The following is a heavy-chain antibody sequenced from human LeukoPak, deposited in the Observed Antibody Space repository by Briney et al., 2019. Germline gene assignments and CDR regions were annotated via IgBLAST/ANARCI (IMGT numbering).Heavy chain of an antibody. CDR3: ARDVVAAAGTWDY. V-gene: IGHV4-61*02. CDR1: GGSISSGSYS. Sequence: PSETLSLTCTVSGGSISSGSYSWSWIRQPAGKGLDWIGRIYTTGSTNYNPSLKSRVTMSVDTSKNQFSLKLSSVSAADTAVYYCARDVVAAAGTWDYWGQGTLVAVSS. CDR2: IYTTGST. J-gene: IGHJ4*02. D-gene: IGHD6-13*01.